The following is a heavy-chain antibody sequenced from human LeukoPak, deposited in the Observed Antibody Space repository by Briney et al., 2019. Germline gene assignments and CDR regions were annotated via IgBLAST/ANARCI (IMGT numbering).Heavy chain of an antibody. CDR1: GYTFTGYY. D-gene: IGHD2-2*01. J-gene: IGHJ4*02. V-gene: IGHV1-2*02. CDR2: INPNSGGT. Sequence: ASAKVSCKASGYTFTGYYMHWVRQAPGQGLEWMGWINPNSGGTNYAQKFQGRVTMTRDTSISTAYMELSRLRSDDTAVYYCARAKRYCSTTSCPDYWGQGTLVTVSS. CDR3: ARAKRYCSTTSCPDY.